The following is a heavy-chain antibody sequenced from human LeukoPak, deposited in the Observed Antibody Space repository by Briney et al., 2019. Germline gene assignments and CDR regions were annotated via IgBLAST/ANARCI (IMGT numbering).Heavy chain of an antibody. V-gene: IGHV4-59*01. CDR2: MSYSGSA. Sequence: PSETLSLTCTVSGGSISSYYWSWIRQPPGKGLEWIGYMSYSGSANHNPSLKSRVTISVDTSKNQFSLKLSSVTAADTAVYYCARDANYYFDYWGQGTLVTVSS. J-gene: IGHJ4*02. CDR1: GGSISSYY. D-gene: IGHD4/OR15-4a*01. CDR3: ARDANYYFDY.